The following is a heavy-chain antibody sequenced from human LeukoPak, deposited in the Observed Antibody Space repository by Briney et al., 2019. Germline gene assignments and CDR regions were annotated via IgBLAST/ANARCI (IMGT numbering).Heavy chain of an antibody. Sequence: SVKVSCKASGGTFSSYAISWVRQAPGQGLEWMGGIIPIFGTANYAQMFQGRVTITTDESTSTAYMELSSLRSEDTAVYYCARDRGDYDYVWGSYRYRWFDPWGQGTLVTVSS. J-gene: IGHJ5*02. CDR3: ARDRGDYDYVWGSYRYRWFDP. V-gene: IGHV1-69*05. CDR1: GGTFSSYA. CDR2: IIPIFGTA. D-gene: IGHD3-16*02.